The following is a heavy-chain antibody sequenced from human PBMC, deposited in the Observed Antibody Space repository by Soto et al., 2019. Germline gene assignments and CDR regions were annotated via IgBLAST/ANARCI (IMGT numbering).Heavy chain of an antibody. J-gene: IGHJ4*02. V-gene: IGHV4-4*02. CDR2: IYHSGST. Sequence: SETLSLTCAVSGGSISSSNWWSWVRQPPGKGLEWIGEIYHSGSTNYNPSLKSRVTISVDKSKNQFSLKLSSVTAADTAVYYCARGLRVDFWSGIDYWGQGTLVTVSS. CDR3: ARGLRVDFWSGIDY. D-gene: IGHD3-3*01. CDR1: GGSISSSNW.